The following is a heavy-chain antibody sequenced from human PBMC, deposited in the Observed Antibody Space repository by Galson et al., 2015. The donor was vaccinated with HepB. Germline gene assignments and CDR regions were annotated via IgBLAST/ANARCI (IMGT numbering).Heavy chain of an antibody. CDR1: GFSLSTSGMC. J-gene: IGHJ4*02. Sequence: PALVKPTQTLTLTCTFSGFSLSTSGMCVSWIRQPPGKALEWLARIDWDDDKYYSTSLKTRLTISKDTSKNQVVLTMTNMDPVDTATYYCARIDSYCSGGSSLDYWGQGTLVTVSS. D-gene: IGHD2-15*01. V-gene: IGHV2-70*11. CDR3: ARIDSYCSGGSSLDY. CDR2: IDWDDDK.